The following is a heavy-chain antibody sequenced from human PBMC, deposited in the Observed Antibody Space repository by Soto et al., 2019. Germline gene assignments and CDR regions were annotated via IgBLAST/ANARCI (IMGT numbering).Heavy chain of an antibody. J-gene: IGHJ5*02. D-gene: IGHD2-8*01. V-gene: IGHV3-30*18. CDR3: AKDVCTNDVCYNSWFDP. CDR2: ISYDGSNK. Sequence: SLSLSCAATGITSITFGVHRIRHAPGKGLECVAVISYDGSNKYYADSVKGRFTISRDNSKNTLYLQMNSLRAEDTAVYYCAKDVCTNDVCYNSWFDPWGQGTMVTVSS. CDR1: GITSITFG.